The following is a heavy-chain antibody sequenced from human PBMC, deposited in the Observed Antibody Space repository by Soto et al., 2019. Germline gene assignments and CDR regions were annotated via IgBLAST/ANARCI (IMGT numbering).Heavy chain of an antibody. Sequence: QVQLVQSGAEVKRPGSSVKVSCKASGDTFSFYSINWVRQAPGLGLEWMGRVNPILSLSNHTQRFQGGVTMTADKSTSTAYMLISSLRSEETAIYYCATSYGSGYRAFDYWGQGAQVIVSS. D-gene: IGHD3-10*01. CDR1: GDTFSFYS. V-gene: IGHV1-69*02. CDR2: VNPILSLS. J-gene: IGHJ4*02. CDR3: ATSYGSGYRAFDY.